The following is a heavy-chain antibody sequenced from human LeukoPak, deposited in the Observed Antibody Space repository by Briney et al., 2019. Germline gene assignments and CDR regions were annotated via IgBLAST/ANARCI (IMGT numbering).Heavy chain of an antibody. J-gene: IGHJ6*03. CDR3: ARATSDYGDYEAYGDNYYYYYMDV. CDR1: GYTFTSYY. CDR2: INPSGGST. V-gene: IGHV1-46*01. D-gene: IGHD4-17*01. Sequence: GASVKVSCKASGYTFTSYYMHWVRQAPGQGLEWMGTINPSGGSTSYAQKFQGRVTMTRDMSTSTVYMELSSLRSEDTAVYYCARATSDYGDYEAYGDNYYYYYMDVWGKGTTVTVSS.